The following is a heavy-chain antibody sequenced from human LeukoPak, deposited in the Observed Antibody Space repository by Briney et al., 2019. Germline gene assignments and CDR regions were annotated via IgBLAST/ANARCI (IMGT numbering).Heavy chain of an antibody. V-gene: IGHV4-34*01. D-gene: IGHD6-13*01. CDR2: INHSGSA. CDR1: GGSFSGYY. Sequence: PSETLSLTCAVYGGSFSGYYWSWIGQPPGKGLEWIGEINHSGSANYNPSLKSRVTISVDTSKNQFSLKLSSVTAADTAVYYCARLEVAAAGIYFDYWGQGTLVTVSS. J-gene: IGHJ4*02. CDR3: ARLEVAAAGIYFDY.